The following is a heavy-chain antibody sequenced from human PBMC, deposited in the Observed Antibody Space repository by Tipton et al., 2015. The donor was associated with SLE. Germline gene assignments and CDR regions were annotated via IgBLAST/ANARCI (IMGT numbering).Heavy chain of an antibody. Sequence: LRLSCAVSGGSISSGGYSWSWIRQPPGKGLEWIGYIYHSGSTYYNPSLKSRVTISVDRSKNQFSLKLSSVTDADTAVYYCARRAYYDSSGYYDYWGQGTLVTVSS. D-gene: IGHD3-22*01. CDR3: ARRAYYDSSGYYDY. CDR2: IYHSGST. CDR1: GGSISSGGYS. J-gene: IGHJ4*02. V-gene: IGHV4-30-2*01.